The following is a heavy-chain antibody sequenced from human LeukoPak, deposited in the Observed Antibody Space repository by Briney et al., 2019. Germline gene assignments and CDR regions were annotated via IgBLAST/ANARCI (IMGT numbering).Heavy chain of an antibody. CDR3: ARDKDDFWSGYFYYYYMDV. D-gene: IGHD3-3*01. Sequence: GGSLRLSCAASGFTFSSYWMHWVRQAPGKGLVWVSRINTDGSSTSYADSVKGRFTISRDNAKNTLYLQMNSLRAEDTAVYYCARDKDDFWSGYFYYYYMDVWGKGTTVTVSS. V-gene: IGHV3-74*01. CDR1: GFTFSSYW. J-gene: IGHJ6*03. CDR2: INTDGSST.